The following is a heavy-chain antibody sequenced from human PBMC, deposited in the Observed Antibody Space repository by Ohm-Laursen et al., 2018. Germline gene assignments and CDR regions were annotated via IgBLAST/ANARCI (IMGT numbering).Heavy chain of an antibody. CDR1: GYSISSAYY. D-gene: IGHD1-14*01. V-gene: IGHV4-38-2*02. J-gene: IGHJ6*02. CDR3: ARDSGPPKYYYYGLDV. CDR2: IYHPGST. Sequence: SDTLSLTCAASGYSISSAYYWGWIRQAPGQGLEWIGSIYHPGSTYYNPSLKSRVSISVDTSKNQFSLKLNSVTAADTAVYYCARDSGPPKYYYYGLDVWGQGTTVTVSS.